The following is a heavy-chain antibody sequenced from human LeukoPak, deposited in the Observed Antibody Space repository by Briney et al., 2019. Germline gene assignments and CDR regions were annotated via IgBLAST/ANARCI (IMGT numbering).Heavy chain of an antibody. D-gene: IGHD4-17*01. CDR3: AMTTVTTGRSSFDI. CDR2: INHSGSA. V-gene: IGHV4-34*01. Sequence: PSETLSLTCAVYGGSFSGYYWSWIRQPPGKGLEWIGEINHSGSADYNPSLKSRVTISVDTSKNHFSLKLSPVTAADTAVYYCAMTTVTTGRSSFDIWAQGTMVTVSS. CDR1: GGSFSGYY. J-gene: IGHJ3*02.